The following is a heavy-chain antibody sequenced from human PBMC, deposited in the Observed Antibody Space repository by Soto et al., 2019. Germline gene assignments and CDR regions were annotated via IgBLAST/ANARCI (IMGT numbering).Heavy chain of an antibody. CDR2: ISYDGSNK. D-gene: IGHD3-10*01. J-gene: IGHJ4*02. V-gene: IGHV3-30-3*01. Sequence: GGSLRLSXAASGFTFSSYAMHWVRQAPGKGLEWVAVISYDGSNKYYADSVKGRFTISRDNSKNTLYLQMNSLRAEDTAVYYCASGGFDYWGQGTLVTVS. CDR1: GFTFSSYA. CDR3: ASGGFDY.